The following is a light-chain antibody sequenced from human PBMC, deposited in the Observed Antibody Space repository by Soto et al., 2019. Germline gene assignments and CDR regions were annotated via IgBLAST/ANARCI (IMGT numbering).Light chain of an antibody. Sequence: EIVMTQSPATLSVSPGERATLSCRASQSVSSNLAWYQQKPGQAPRLLIYGASTRATGIPARFSGSGSGTEFTLTISSLQSEDFAVYYCQQYNNWPRTLGPGTKVDI. CDR1: QSVSSN. V-gene: IGKV3-15*01. CDR2: GAS. CDR3: QQYNNWPRT. J-gene: IGKJ3*01.